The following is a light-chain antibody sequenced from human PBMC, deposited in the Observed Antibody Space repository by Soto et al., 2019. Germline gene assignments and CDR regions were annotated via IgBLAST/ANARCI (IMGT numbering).Light chain of an antibody. J-gene: IGKJ4*01. Sequence: EIVITQSPATLSLAPXXRXXXXGXASQSVSSNLAWYQQKPGQAPGLLIHGASYRATGIPDRFSGRGSGTEFTLAISRLQSEDFTVYCCQHYNTWPLTFGGGSMVDI. CDR1: QSVSSN. CDR2: GAS. V-gene: IGKV3-15*01. CDR3: QHYNTWPLT.